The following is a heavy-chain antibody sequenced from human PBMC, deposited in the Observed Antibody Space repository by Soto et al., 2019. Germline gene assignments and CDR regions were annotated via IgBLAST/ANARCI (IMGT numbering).Heavy chain of an antibody. V-gene: IGHV3-73*01. Sequence: DVQLMESGGGLVQPGGSLKLSCRTTGFTFTGSAIHWVRQAPGKGLEWIGRIRNKANNYATAYPASVTGRFTISRDDSKSTAYLEMSSLKPEDTAMYYCAGPGPFDSWGQGTLVSVSS. CDR2: IRNKANNYAT. J-gene: IGHJ4*02. D-gene: IGHD1-1*01. CDR1: GFTFTGSA. CDR3: AGPGPFDS.